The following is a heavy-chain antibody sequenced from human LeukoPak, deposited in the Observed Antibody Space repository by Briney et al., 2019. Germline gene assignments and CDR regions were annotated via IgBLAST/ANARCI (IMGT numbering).Heavy chain of an antibody. V-gene: IGHV3-21*01. Sequence: GGSLRLSCAASGFTFSSYSMNWVRQAPGKGLEWVSSISSSSYIYYADSVKGRFTISRDNAKNSLYLQMNSLRAEDTAVYYCARKVAADAFDIWGQGTMVTVSS. D-gene: IGHD2-15*01. J-gene: IGHJ3*02. CDR3: ARKVAADAFDI. CDR1: GFTFSSYS. CDR2: ISSSSYI.